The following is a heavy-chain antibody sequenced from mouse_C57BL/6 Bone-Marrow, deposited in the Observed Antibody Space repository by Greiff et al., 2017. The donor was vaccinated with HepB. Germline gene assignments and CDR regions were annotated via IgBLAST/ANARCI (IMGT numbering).Heavy chain of an antibody. V-gene: IGHV1-18*01. J-gene: IGHJ1*03. Sequence: EVQGVESGPELVKPGASVKIPCKASGYTFTDYNMDWVKQSHGKSLEWIGDINPNNGGTIYNQKFKGKATLTVDKSSSTAYMELRSLTSEDTAVYYCARRDWDWYFDVWGTGTTVTVSS. CDR3: ARRDWDWYFDV. D-gene: IGHD4-1*01. CDR1: GYTFTDYN. CDR2: INPNNGGT.